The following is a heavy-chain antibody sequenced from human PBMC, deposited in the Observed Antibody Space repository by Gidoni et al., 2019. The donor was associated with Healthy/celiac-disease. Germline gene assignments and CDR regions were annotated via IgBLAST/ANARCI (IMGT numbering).Heavy chain of an antibody. Sequence: QVQLVQSGAEVKKTGASVKVSCKASGYTFTSYGISWVRQAPGQGLELMGLISAYNVNTNYAQKRQGRVTMTTDTSPSTAYMELRSLRSDDTAVYYCARVSSNYYYYYGMDVWGQGTTVTVSS. CDR3: ARVSSNYYYYYGMDV. V-gene: IGHV1-18*04. CDR2: ISAYNVNT. D-gene: IGHD6-6*01. CDR1: GYTFTSYG. J-gene: IGHJ6*02.